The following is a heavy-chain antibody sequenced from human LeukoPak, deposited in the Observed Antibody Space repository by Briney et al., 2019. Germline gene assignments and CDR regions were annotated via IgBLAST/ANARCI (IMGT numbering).Heavy chain of an antibody. Sequence: GSLRLSCAASGFTFSTFAMIWIRQPPGKGLEWIGEINHSGSTNYNPSLKSRVTISVDTSNKQFSLKLTSVTAADTAVYYCARWWGFDPWGQGTLVTVSS. CDR3: ARWWGFDP. V-gene: IGHV4-34*01. D-gene: IGHD2-15*01. J-gene: IGHJ5*02. CDR2: INHSGST. CDR1: GFTFSTFA.